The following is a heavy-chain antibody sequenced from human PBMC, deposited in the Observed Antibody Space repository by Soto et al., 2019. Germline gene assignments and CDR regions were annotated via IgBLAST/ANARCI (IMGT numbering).Heavy chain of an antibody. CDR2: IDFSGST. CDR3: ASDTHSQEPNPRWGGGYIEV. J-gene: IGHJ6*03. V-gene: IGHV4-31*11. Sequence: QLQLEESGPGLVKPSQTLSLTCAVSGGSISNGGYYWSWIRQHPGKGLEWIGSIDFSGSTYYNPCRKCRVPISVDTPTHQFSLQRRSVTAEDTAVYYCASDTHSQEPNPRWGGGYIEVWGKGTTVTVSS. D-gene: IGHD3-16*01. CDR1: GGSISNGGYY.